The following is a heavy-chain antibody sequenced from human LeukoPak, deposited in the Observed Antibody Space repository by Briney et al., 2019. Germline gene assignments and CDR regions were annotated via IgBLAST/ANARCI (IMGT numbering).Heavy chain of an antibody. V-gene: IGHV3-66*01. Sequence: GGSLRLSCAASGLTVSSNYMSWVRQAPGKGLEWVSVIYSGGSTYYADSVKGRFTISRDNSKNTLYLQMNSLRAEDTAVYYCARDGYSSGWYDAFDIWGQGTMVTVSS. CDR1: GLTVSSNY. CDR2: IYSGGST. D-gene: IGHD6-19*01. J-gene: IGHJ3*02. CDR3: ARDGYSSGWYDAFDI.